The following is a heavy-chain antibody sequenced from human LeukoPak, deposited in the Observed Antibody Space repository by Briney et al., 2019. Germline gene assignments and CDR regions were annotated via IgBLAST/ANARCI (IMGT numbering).Heavy chain of an antibody. J-gene: IGHJ4*02. Sequence: PGGSLRLSCAASEFTFTSYELNWVRQAPGKGLEWVSTISGSGDSTYYADSVKGRFTISRDNSKNTLYLQMNSLRADDTAIYYCAKETTYGSSFDYWGQGTLVTVSS. V-gene: IGHV3-23*01. CDR2: ISGSGDST. CDR3: AKETTYGSSFDY. CDR1: EFTFTSYE. D-gene: IGHD6-13*01.